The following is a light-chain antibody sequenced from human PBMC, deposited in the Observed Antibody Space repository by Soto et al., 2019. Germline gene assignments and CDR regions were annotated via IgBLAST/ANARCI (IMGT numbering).Light chain of an antibody. Sequence: DIQMTQSPSTLSASVGDRVTITCRASQSISSWLAWYQQKPGKAPKLLIYKASSLESGVPSRFGGSGSGTEFTLTISSLQPDDFATYYCQQYNSYRYTFGQGTKLEIK. J-gene: IGKJ2*01. CDR2: KAS. V-gene: IGKV1-5*03. CDR3: QQYNSYRYT. CDR1: QSISSW.